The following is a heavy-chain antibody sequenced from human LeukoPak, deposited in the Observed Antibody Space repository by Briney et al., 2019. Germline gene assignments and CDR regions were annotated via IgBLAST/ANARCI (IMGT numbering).Heavy chain of an antibody. CDR1: GGSINTYY. Sequence: SETLSLTCIVSGGSINTYYWSWIRQPPGKRLEWIGFISNGGSTSYNPSLKSRVTISADTSKNQISLKVTSVNAADTAVYYCARHQPFDPWGQGILVTVSS. CDR3: ARHQPFDP. CDR2: ISNGGST. J-gene: IGHJ5*02. V-gene: IGHV4-59*08.